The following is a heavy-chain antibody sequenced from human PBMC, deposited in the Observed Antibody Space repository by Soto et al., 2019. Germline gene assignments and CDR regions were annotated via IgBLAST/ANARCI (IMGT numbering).Heavy chain of an antibody. CDR3: ARIGSWALNFDY. J-gene: IGHJ4*02. Sequence: QVQLVESGGGVVQPGRSLRLSCAASGFTFSNYHMHWVRQAPGRGLEWVAVMWNDGTNKYYADSVKGRFTISRDNSKNTLWLQMNSLRAEDTAVYYCARIGSWALNFDYWGQGTLVTVSS. V-gene: IGHV3-33*01. CDR1: GFTFSNYH. D-gene: IGHD6-13*01. CDR2: MWNDGTNK.